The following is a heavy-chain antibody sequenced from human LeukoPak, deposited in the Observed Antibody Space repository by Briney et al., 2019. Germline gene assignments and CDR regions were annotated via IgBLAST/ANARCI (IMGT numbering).Heavy chain of an antibody. CDR1: GFTFSSYG. J-gene: IGHJ4*02. CDR3: AREDDYGDFFDY. V-gene: IGHV3-33*01. Sequence: PGGSLRLSCAASGFTFSSYGMHWVRQAPGKGLEWVAVIWYDGSNKYYADSVKGRFTISRDNSKNTLYLQMNSLRAEDTAVYYCAREDDYGDFFDYWGQGTLVTVSS. CDR2: IWYDGSNK. D-gene: IGHD4-17*01.